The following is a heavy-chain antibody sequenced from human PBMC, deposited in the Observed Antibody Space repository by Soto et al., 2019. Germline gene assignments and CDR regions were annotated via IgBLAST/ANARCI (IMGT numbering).Heavy chain of an antibody. CDR2: IYYSGST. Sequence: SETLSLTCTVSGGSISSYYWSWIRQPPGKGLEWIGYIYYSGSTNYNPSLKSRVTISVDTSKNQFSLKLSSVTAADTAVYYCARTYYDFWGGYPNWFDPWGQGTLVTVSS. CDR1: GGSISSYY. CDR3: ARTYYDFWGGYPNWFDP. V-gene: IGHV4-59*01. J-gene: IGHJ5*02. D-gene: IGHD3-3*01.